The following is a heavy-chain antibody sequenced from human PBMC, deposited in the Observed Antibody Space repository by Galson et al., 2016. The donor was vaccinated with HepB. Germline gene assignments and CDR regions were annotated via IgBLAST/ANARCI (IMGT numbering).Heavy chain of an antibody. J-gene: IGHJ4*02. CDR3: ARHKFGEGHEFCF. V-gene: IGHV4-39*01. CDR1: GGSISSSSDY. Sequence: SETLSLTCTVSGGSISSSSDYWGWIRQPPGKGLEWIGTVYYRGYTYYNPSLKSRVTISVDSPRNQISLKLSSVTAADTAVDYCARHKFGEGHEFCFWGQGALVTVSS. CDR2: VYYRGYT. D-gene: IGHD3-10*01.